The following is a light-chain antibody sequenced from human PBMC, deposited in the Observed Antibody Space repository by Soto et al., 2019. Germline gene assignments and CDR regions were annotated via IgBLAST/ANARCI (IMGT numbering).Light chain of an antibody. Sequence: DIVMTQSPLSLPVTPGEPASISCRSSLSLLHSDGYNYLDWYLQKPGQSPHLLIYLGSNRASGVPDRFSGSGSGTDFTLTISRLEAEDVGVYYCMQHLQTPYTFGQGPKLAMK. CDR2: LGS. V-gene: IGKV2-28*01. J-gene: IGKJ2*01. CDR1: LSLLHSDGYNY. CDR3: MQHLQTPYT.